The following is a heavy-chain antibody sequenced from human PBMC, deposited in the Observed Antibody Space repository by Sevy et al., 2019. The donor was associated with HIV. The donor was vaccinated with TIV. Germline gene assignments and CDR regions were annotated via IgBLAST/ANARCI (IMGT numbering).Heavy chain of an antibody. CDR2: IKQDGSEK. CDR1: GFTFSSYW. D-gene: IGHD3-9*01. CDR3: ARDPRYDILTGYYFSGGDF. Sequence: GGSLRLSCAASGFTFSSYWMSWVRQAPGKGLEWVANIKQDGSEKCYVDSVKGRFTISRDNAKNSLYLQMNSLRAEDTAVYYCARDPRYDILTGYYFSGGDFWGQGTLVTVSS. J-gene: IGHJ4*02. V-gene: IGHV3-7*01.